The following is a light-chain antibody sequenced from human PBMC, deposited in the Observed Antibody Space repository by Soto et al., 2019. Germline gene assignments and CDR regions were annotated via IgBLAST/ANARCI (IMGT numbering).Light chain of an antibody. J-gene: IGLJ2*01. CDR1: SIDFVSYNR. CDR3: SSYTSSSTLVI. CDR2: EVR. Sequence: SALTQPPSVSGSPGQSVTISCTGTSIDFVSYNRVSWYQQSPGSAPKLMIYEVRNRPSGVSNRFSGSKSGNTASLTISGLQAEDEADYCCSSYTSSSTLVIFGGGTKLTVL. V-gene: IGLV2-18*02.